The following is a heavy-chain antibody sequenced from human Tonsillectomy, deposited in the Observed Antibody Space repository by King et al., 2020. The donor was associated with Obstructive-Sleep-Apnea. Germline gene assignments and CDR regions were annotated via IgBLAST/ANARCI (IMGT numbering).Heavy chain of an antibody. CDR2: IYYSGST. V-gene: IGHV4-59*01. CDR1: GGSISSYY. CDR3: ASGYSYSPFGY. Sequence: VQLQESGPGLVKPSETLSLTCTVSGGSISSYYWSWIRQPPGKGLEWIGYIYYSGSTNYNPSLKSRVTISVDTSKNQFSLKLSSVTAADTAVYYCASGYSYSPFGYWGQGTLVTVSS. J-gene: IGHJ4*02. D-gene: IGHD5-18*01.